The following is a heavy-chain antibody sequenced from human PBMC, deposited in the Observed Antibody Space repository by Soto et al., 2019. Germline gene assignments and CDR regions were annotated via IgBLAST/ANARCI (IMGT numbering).Heavy chain of an antibody. CDR2: ISASVTSQ. V-gene: IGHV3-23*01. CDR1: GFAFDSYA. J-gene: IGHJ4*02. CDR3: VTRCPSRLYTLDN. Sequence: EVQLLESGGGSVQPGGSLRLSCAASGFAFDSYAMNWVRQAPGKGLEWIATISASVTSQYYADSVKGRFTISRDNPKNILYLHMSSLRADDTAIYYCVTRCPSRLYTLDNWGQGTLVTVSS. D-gene: IGHD2-2*02.